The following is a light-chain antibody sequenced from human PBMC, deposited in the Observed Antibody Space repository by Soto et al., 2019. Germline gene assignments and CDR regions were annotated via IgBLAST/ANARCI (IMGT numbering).Light chain of an antibody. J-gene: IGLJ1*01. CDR3: AAWDDSLNGYV. Sequence: QSVLTQPPSASGTPGQRGTISCSGGSSNIGTNAVNWYQQLPGTAPKLLIYNNNQRPSGVPDRFSGSKSGTSASRAISGLQSEDEADYYCAAWDDSLNGYVFGTGTKVTVL. CDR1: SSNIGTNA. CDR2: NNN. V-gene: IGLV1-44*01.